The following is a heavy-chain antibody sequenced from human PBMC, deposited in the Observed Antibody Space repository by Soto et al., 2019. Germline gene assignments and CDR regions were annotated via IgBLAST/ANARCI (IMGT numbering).Heavy chain of an antibody. Sequence: QVQLVQSGPELKKPGASVRVSCTASGYAFLTYGIVWVRQAPGQGLECMGWINTNTGNTNYEQNLQGRVTMTTDTPTSTAYMELRSLTSDDTAVYYCARELAGLLDNWGQGTLVTVSS. V-gene: IGHV1-18*01. J-gene: IGHJ4*02. CDR2: INTNTGNT. CDR3: ARELAGLLDN. CDR1: GYAFLTYG.